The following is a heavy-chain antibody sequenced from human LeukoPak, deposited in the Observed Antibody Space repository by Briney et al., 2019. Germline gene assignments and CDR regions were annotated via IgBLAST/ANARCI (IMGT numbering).Heavy chain of an antibody. V-gene: IGHV3-23*01. Sequence: PGGSLRLSCAASGFTFSSYGMSWVRQAPGKGLEWVSAISGSGGSTYYADSVKGRFTISRDNSKNTLYLQMNSLRAEDTAVYYCARDPEGYCTNGVCYGNYFDYWGQGTLVTVSS. D-gene: IGHD2-8*01. J-gene: IGHJ4*02. CDR1: GFTFSSYG. CDR3: ARDPEGYCTNGVCYGNYFDY. CDR2: ISGSGGST.